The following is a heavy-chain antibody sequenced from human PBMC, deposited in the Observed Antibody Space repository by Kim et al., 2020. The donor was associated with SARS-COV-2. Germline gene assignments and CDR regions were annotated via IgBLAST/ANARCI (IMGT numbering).Heavy chain of an antibody. CDR3: ARDTGNWNYYYYYGMDV. J-gene: IGHJ6*02. Sequence: FQGRVTITADKSTRTAYMELSSLRSEDTAVYYCARDTGNWNYYYYYGMDVWGQGTTVTVSS. D-gene: IGHD1-1*01. V-gene: IGHV1-69*04.